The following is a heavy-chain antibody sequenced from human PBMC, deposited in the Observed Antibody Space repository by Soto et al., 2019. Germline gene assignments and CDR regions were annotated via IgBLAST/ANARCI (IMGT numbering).Heavy chain of an antibody. V-gene: IGHV3-30*18. Sequence: GGSLRLSCVASGFTFSSYGIHWVRQAPGKGLEWVAVISNDGSKEYYADSVKGRFTISRDNSKNTLYLQMDSLRPEDTAVYYCAKEITVAGDFDYWGHGTLVTVSS. D-gene: IGHD6-19*01. CDR2: ISNDGSKE. CDR1: GFTFSSYG. J-gene: IGHJ4*01. CDR3: AKEITVAGDFDY.